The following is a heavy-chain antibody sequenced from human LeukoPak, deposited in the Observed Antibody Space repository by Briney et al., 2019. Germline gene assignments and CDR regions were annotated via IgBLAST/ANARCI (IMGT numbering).Heavy chain of an antibody. D-gene: IGHD3-16*01. CDR2: IIPILGIA. Sequence: ASVKVSCKASGGTFSSYAISWVRQAPGQGLEWMGRIIPILGIANYAQKFQGRVTITADKSTSTAYMELSSLRSEDTAVYYCASGRLGDPEVFDYWGQGTLVTVSS. J-gene: IGHJ4*02. CDR1: GGTFSSYA. CDR3: ASGRLGDPEVFDY. V-gene: IGHV1-69*04.